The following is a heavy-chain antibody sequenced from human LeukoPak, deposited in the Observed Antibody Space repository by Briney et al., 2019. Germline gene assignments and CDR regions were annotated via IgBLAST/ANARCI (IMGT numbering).Heavy chain of an antibody. V-gene: IGHV3-11*01. CDR3: AKDFQGIVGATQIDF. J-gene: IGHJ4*02. CDR1: GFTFSDYY. CDR2: ISSSGSTI. Sequence: PGGSLRLSCAASGFTFSDYYMSWIRQAPGKGLDWVSYISSSGSTIYYADSVKGRFTISRDNSKNSLYLEMSSLRIEDTAFYYCAKDFQGIVGATQIDFWGQGTLVTVSS. D-gene: IGHD1-26*01.